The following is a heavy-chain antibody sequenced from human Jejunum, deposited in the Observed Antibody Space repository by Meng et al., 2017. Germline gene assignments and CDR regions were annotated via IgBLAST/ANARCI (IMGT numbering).Heavy chain of an antibody. D-gene: IGHD2/OR15-2a*01. CDR1: GYSFTVYF. CDR3: ARGNSNSSPYYFDS. V-gene: IGHV1-2*02. Sequence: ASVKVSCKASGYSFTVYFLHWVRLAPGQGLVWMGWINPNTGGTDYAQKFKGRVAMTRDTSINTAYMDLVSPTSDDTAVYYCARGNSNSSPYYFDSWGQGTLVTVSS. CDR2: INPNTGGT. J-gene: IGHJ4*02.